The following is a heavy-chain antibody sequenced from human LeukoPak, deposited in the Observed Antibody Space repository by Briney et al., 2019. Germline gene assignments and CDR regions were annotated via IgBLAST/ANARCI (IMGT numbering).Heavy chain of an antibody. J-gene: IGHJ4*02. CDR3: AKDRYSGSFYSIDY. Sequence: GGSLRLSCAASGFTFDDYAMHWVRQAPGKGLEWVSGISWNSGNIGYADSVKGRFTISRDNAKNSLYLQMNSLRPEDTALYYYAKDRYSGSFYSIDYWGQGTLVTVSS. CDR1: GFTFDDYA. CDR2: ISWNSGNI. D-gene: IGHD1-26*01. V-gene: IGHV3-9*01.